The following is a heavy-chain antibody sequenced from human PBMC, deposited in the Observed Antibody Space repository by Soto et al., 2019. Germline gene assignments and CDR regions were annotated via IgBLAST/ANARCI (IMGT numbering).Heavy chain of an antibody. V-gene: IGHV2-70*01. Sequence: SGPTLVNPTQTLTLTCTLSGFSLSTSGMCVSWIRQPPGKALEWLALIDWDDDKYYSTSLKTRLTISKDTSKNQVVLTMTNMDPVDTATYYCARMYSISSEYYYYYGMDVWGQGTTVTVSS. CDR3: ARMYSISSEYYYYYGMDV. CDR2: IDWDDDK. D-gene: IGHD6-6*01. J-gene: IGHJ6*02. CDR1: GFSLSTSGMC.